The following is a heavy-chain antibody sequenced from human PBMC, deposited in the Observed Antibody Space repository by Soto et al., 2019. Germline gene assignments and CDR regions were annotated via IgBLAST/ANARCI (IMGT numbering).Heavy chain of an antibody. CDR2: TYYSGST. J-gene: IGHJ4*02. D-gene: IGHD6-13*01. V-gene: IGHV4-59*01. Sequence: PSETLSLTCTVSGGSMIAYYWNWMRQPPGKGLQWIGYTYYSGSTTYNPSLKSRVTISVDSSKNQFSLKLDSVTPADTAVYYCARVRGTAGKRYFDYWGPGTLVTVCS. CDR1: GGSMIAYY. CDR3: ARVRGTAGKRYFDY.